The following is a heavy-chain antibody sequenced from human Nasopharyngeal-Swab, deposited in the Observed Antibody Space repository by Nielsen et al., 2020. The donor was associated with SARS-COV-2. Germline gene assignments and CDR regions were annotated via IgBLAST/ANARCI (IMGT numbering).Heavy chain of an antibody. Sequence: SETLSLTCTVSGGSISSRNYYWTWLRQPAGKALEWIGRISGSGRTHYNPFLRSRVTISVDTSKNQFSLKLSSVTAADTAVYYCASSGWLHPFDYWGPGTLVTVSS. CDR1: GGSISSRNYY. D-gene: IGHD5-24*01. V-gene: IGHV4-61*02. J-gene: IGHJ4*02. CDR3: ASSGWLHPFDY. CDR2: ISGSGRT.